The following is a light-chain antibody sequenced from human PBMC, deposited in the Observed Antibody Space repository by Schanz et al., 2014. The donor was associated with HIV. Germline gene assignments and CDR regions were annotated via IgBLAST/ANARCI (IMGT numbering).Light chain of an antibody. CDR3: STYTTSKTWV. Sequence: QSALTQPTSVSGSPGQSITISCTGASMAFSSSNFLSSYQKHPGEAPRLIIYDVTSRPSGVSARFSGSKTGETASLTISGLQSEDEAEYYCSTYTTSKTWVFGGGTKLTVL. V-gene: IGLV2-14*03. J-gene: IGLJ3*02. CDR2: DVT. CDR1: SMAFSSSNF.